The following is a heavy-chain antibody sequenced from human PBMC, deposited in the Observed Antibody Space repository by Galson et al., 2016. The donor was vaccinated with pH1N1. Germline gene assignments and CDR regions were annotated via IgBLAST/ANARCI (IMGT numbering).Heavy chain of an antibody. V-gene: IGHV3-23*01. CDR2: ISGSGAST. J-gene: IGHJ4*02. CDR3: AKFCSTCPFDY. D-gene: IGHD3-10*02. CDR1: QITFSDYA. Sequence: SLRLSCAASQITFSDYAMSWVRQAPGKGLQWVSTISGSGASTYYAASVEGRFTISRNNSKSTLFLQLDRLRAEDTAFYYCAKFCSTCPFDYLGQGVLVVVSA.